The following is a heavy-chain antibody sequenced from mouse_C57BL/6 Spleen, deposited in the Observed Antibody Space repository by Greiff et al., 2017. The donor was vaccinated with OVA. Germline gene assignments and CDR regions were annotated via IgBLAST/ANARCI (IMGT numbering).Heavy chain of an antibody. CDR3: ARSVDYYGRVGHWYFDV. V-gene: IGHV1-26*01. CDR2: INPNNGGT. J-gene: IGHJ1*03. CDR1: GYTFTDYY. D-gene: IGHD1-1*01. Sequence: EVQLQQSGPELVKPGASVKISCKASGYTFTDYYMNWVKQSHGKSLEWIGDINPNNGGTSYNQKFKGKATLTVDKSSSTAYMELRSLTSEDSAVYYCARSVDYYGRVGHWYFDVWGTGTTVTVSS.